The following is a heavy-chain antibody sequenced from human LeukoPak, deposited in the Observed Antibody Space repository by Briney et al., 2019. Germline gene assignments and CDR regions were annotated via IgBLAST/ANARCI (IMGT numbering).Heavy chain of an antibody. D-gene: IGHD2-15*01. CDR2: TSAYNGNT. CDR1: GYTFSSYG. J-gene: IGHJ4*02. V-gene: IGHV1-18*01. Sequence: ASVKVSCKASGYTFSSYGFSWVRQAPGQGLEWMGWTSAYNGNTNYAQKLQGRVTMTTDTSTTTAYIDLRNLRSDDTAVYYCARGPYCSGATCYSQYFDYWGQGTLVTVSS. CDR3: ARGPYCSGATCYSQYFDY.